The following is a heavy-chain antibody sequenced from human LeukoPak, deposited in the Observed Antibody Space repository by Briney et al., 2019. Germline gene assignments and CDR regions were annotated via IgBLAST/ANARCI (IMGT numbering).Heavy chain of an antibody. CDR1: GVSMSAYQ. CDR2: INPKGET. J-gene: IGHJ5*02. Sequence: SETLSLTCTVSGVSMSAYQWSWVRQSPEKGLEWIGCINPKGETSYNPSLKSRVTTSVDTSKSQFSLRLTSVTAADTAVYYCARLSYVVGATGTQYGWLDPWGRGTLVTVSS. V-gene: IGHV4-4*09. D-gene: IGHD2-15*01. CDR3: ARLSYVVGATGTQYGWLDP.